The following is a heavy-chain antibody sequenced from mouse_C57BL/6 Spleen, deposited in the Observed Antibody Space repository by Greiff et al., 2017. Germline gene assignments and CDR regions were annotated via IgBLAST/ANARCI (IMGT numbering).Heavy chain of an antibody. Sequence: EVQRVESGGGLVQPGGSLSLSCAASGFTFTDYYMSWVRQPPGKALEWLGFIRNKANGYTTEYSASVKGRFTLSRDNSKSILYLQMKALKAEDSATYYCARYRPYYYGSSLDYWGQGTTLTVSS. CDR1: GFTFTDYY. D-gene: IGHD1-1*01. V-gene: IGHV7-3*01. CDR2: IRNKANGYTT. J-gene: IGHJ2*01. CDR3: ARYRPYYYGSSLDY.